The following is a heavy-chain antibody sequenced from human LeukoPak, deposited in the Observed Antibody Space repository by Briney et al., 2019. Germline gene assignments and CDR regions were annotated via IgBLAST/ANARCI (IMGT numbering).Heavy chain of an antibody. J-gene: IGHJ5*02. CDR3: AKDWGSSGWYNYFDP. Sequence: PGGSLRLSCAASGFTISSHGMHWVRQAPGKGLEWVAMISHDGNSKYYGDSVKGRFTISRDNSKNTLYLQMDSLRTEDTAVYYCAKDWGSSGWYNYFDPWGQGTLVTVSS. CDR1: GFTISSHG. CDR2: ISHDGNSK. V-gene: IGHV3-30*18. D-gene: IGHD6-19*01.